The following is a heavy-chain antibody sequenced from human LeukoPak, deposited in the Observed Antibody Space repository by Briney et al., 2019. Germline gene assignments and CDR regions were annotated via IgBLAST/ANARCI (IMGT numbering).Heavy chain of an antibody. CDR1: GDSITSYY. J-gene: IGHJ5*02. CDR2: IYYSGTI. CDR3: ARGAAGNWFDP. Sequence: PSETLSLTCTVSGDSITSYYWAWIRQPPGKGLEWIGYIYYSGTISYNPSLKSRVTISVDTSKNQFSLKLSSVTAADTAVYYCARGAAGNWFDPWGQGTLVTVSS. D-gene: IGHD6-13*01. V-gene: IGHV4-59*01.